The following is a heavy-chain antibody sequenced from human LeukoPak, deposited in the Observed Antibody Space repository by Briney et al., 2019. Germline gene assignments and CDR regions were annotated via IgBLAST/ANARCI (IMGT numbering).Heavy chain of an antibody. V-gene: IGHV3-48*01. CDR2: ISSSRSTI. CDR1: GFTFSSYS. J-gene: IGHJ4*02. Sequence: GGSLRLSCAASGFTFSSYSMNWVRQAPGKGLEWVSYISSSRSTIYYADSVKGRFTISRDNAKNSLYLQMNSLRAEDTAVYYCAKGPRRDFDWFDYWGQGTLVTVSS. D-gene: IGHD3-9*01. CDR3: AKGPRRDFDWFDY.